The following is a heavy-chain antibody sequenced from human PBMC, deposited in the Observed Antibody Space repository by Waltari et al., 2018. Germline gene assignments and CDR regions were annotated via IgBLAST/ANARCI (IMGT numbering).Heavy chain of an antibody. V-gene: IGHV4-39*01. J-gene: IGHJ5*02. CDR2: ICYSGST. CDR3: ARSGYYDSSGYYWWFDP. D-gene: IGHD3-22*01. Sequence: QLQLQESGPGLVKPSETLSLTCTVSGGSISSSNYYWGWIRQPPGKGLEWIGSICYSGSTYDNPSLKGRVTISVDTSKNQFYLKLNSVTAADTAVHYCARSGYYDSSGYYWWFDPWGQGTLVTVSS. CDR1: GGSISSSNYY.